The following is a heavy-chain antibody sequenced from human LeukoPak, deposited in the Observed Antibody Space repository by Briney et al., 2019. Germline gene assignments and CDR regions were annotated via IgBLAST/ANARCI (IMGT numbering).Heavy chain of an antibody. CDR3: ARDVGSRPMYWFDP. V-gene: IGHV1-2*02. CDR1: GYTFTGYY. D-gene: IGHD6-13*01. J-gene: IGHJ5*02. Sequence: VASVKVSCKASGYTFTGYYMHWVRQAPGQGLEWMGWINPNSGGTNYAQKFQGRVTITTDESTSTAYMELSSLRSEDTAVYYCARDVGSRPMYWFDPWGQGTLVTVSS. CDR2: INPNSGGT.